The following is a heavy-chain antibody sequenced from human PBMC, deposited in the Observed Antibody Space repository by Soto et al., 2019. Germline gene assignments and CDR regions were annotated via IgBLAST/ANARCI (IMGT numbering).Heavy chain of an antibody. CDR1: DYTFTSYG. Sequence: ASVKVSCKASDYTFTSYGIIWVRQAPGQGLEWIGWISVYNGNTNYAQKFRGRVTMTTNISTTTAYMEMRSLRSDDTAVYYCARSGSSWNLREFDYWGQGTLVTVSS. CDR3: ARSGSSWNLREFDY. J-gene: IGHJ4*02. D-gene: IGHD6-13*01. V-gene: IGHV1-18*01. CDR2: ISVYNGNT.